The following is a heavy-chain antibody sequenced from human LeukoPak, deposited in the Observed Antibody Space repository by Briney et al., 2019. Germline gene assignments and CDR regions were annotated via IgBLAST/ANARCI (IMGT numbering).Heavy chain of an antibody. D-gene: IGHD3-3*01. CDR1: GYTFTGYY. Sequence: ASVKVSCKASGYTFTGYYMHWVRQAPGQGLEWMGWINPNGGGTNYAQKFQGRVTMTRDTSISTAYMELSRLRSDDTAVYYCARGTITIFGVVFTENWFDPWGQGTLVTVSS. CDR3: ARGTITIFGVVFTENWFDP. V-gene: IGHV1-2*02. J-gene: IGHJ5*02. CDR2: INPNGGGT.